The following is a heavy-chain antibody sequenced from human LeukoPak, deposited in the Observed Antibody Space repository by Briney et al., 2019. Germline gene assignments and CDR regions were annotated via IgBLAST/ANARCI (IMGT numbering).Heavy chain of an antibody. CDR2: IHTSGTT. Sequence: PSETLSLTCSVSGGSVSTHYWSWIRQPAGKGLEWIGRIHTSGTTNYNPSLKSRVTLSLDTSNNQLSLTVTSVTAAHTAVYFCARGGDGGGYPDYWGQGTLVTVSS. CDR3: ARGGDGGGYPDY. D-gene: IGHD3-22*01. CDR1: GGSVSTHY. V-gene: IGHV4-4*07. J-gene: IGHJ4*02.